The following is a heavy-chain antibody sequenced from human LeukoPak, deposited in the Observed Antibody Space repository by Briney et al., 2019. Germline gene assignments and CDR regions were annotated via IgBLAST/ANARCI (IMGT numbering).Heavy chain of an antibody. CDR3: ARDGSGNYYYFDY. Sequence: GASVKVSCKASGYTFTGYYIHWVRQAPGQGLEWMGRINPNSGGTNYAQKFQGRVTMTRDTSISTAYMELSRLRSDDTAAYYCARDGSGNYYYFDYWGQGTLVTVSS. J-gene: IGHJ4*02. CDR1: GYTFTGYY. V-gene: IGHV1-2*06. CDR2: INPNSGGT. D-gene: IGHD3-10*01.